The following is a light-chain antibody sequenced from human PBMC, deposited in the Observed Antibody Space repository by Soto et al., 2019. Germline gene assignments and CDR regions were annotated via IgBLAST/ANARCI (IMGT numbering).Light chain of an antibody. CDR1: QSVRSY. CDR3: HQCGNLPFT. J-gene: IGKJ3*01. Sequence: EIVLTQSPATLSLSPGERATLSCRASQSVRSYLSCYQQKPGHVPRLLIYDASKRATGIPARFSGSGSGTDFTLTISRLYPEYFAVYDCHQCGNLPFTFGQGTKVDIK. V-gene: IGKV3-11*01. CDR2: DAS.